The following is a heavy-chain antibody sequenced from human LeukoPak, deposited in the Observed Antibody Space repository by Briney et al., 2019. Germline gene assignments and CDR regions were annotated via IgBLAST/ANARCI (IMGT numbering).Heavy chain of an antibody. J-gene: IGHJ4*02. CDR2: INPNTGGR. CDR3: ARAILGGGSGDFDY. CDR1: GYTFTGYY. Sequence: ASVKVSCKASGYTFTGYYMHWMRQAPGQGLEWMGWINPNTGGRSSAQKFQGRVTMTSDTSISTAYMELSSLRSAGTAMYYCARAILGGGSGDFDYWGQGTLVTVSS. D-gene: IGHD3-10*01. V-gene: IGHV1-2*02.